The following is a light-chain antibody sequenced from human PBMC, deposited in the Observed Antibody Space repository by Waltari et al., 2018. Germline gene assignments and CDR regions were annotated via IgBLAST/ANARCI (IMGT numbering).Light chain of an antibody. V-gene: IGLV2-11*01. CDR3: CSYGGSYTWV. J-gene: IGLJ3*02. CDR1: SNDIGFYNY. Sequence: QSALTQPRSVSGSPGQSVTISCTGTSNDIGFYNYVSWYQQHPGKAPKVLIYDVTKRPSVVPYRFSGSKSGNTASLTISGLQAEDEADYYCCSYGGSYTWVFGGGTWLTVL. CDR2: DVT.